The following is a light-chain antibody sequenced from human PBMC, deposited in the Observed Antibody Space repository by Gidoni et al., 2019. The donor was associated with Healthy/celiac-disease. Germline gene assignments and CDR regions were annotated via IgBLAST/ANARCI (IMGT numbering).Light chain of an antibody. CDR1: SLRSYY. CDR2: GKN. Sequence: SSELTQDPAVSVALGQTVRITCQGDSLRSYYASWYQQKPGQAPVLVIYGKNNRPSGLPDRFSGSSSGNTASLTITGAQAEDEADYYCNSRDSSGNCFGTGTKVTVL. J-gene: IGLJ1*01. V-gene: IGLV3-19*01. CDR3: NSRDSSGNC.